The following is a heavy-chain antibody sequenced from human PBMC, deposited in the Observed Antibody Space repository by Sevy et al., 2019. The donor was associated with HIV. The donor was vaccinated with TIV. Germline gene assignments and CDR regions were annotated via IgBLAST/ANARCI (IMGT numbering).Heavy chain of an antibody. CDR1: GFTFSDHY. D-gene: IGHD6-13*01. J-gene: IGHJ4*02. Sequence: GGSLRLSCVASGFTFSDHYMEWVRQAPGKGLEWVGRTRNKADGYTTEYAASVKGRFTISRDESKNSMYVQMNSLKTEDTAVYYCATHAGIAAAGRVFDYWGQGTLVTVSS. V-gene: IGHV3-72*01. CDR3: ATHAGIAAAGRVFDY. CDR2: TRNKADGYTT.